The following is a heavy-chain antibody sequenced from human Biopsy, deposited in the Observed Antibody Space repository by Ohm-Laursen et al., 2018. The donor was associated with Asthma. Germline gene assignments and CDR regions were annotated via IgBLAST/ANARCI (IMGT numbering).Heavy chain of an antibody. CDR2: IDYSGTT. V-gene: IGHV4-31*02. D-gene: IGHD2-15*01. J-gene: IGHJ4*02. CDR3: ARGRGYCRDGNCYNYYFEN. Sequence: TLSLTWTVSGASISSGGYYWSWIRHHPGSGLEWIGYIDYSGTTYYNPSLKSRVSLSPDTSKNQFSLRLSSPTAADTAVYYCARGRGYCRDGNCYNYYFENWGQGTLVTVSS. CDR1: GASISSGGYY.